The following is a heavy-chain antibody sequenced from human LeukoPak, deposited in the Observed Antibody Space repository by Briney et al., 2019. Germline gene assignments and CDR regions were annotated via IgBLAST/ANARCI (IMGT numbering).Heavy chain of an antibody. D-gene: IGHD6-19*01. CDR3: ARVGWLVRGYFDY. J-gene: IGHJ4*02. V-gene: IGHV1-18*01. CDR2: ISAYNGNT. Sequence: ASVKLSCKASGYTFTSYGISWVRQPPGQGLELVGWISAYNGNTNYAQKLQGRVTMTPDTSTSTAYMELRSLRSDDTAVYYCARVGWLVRGYFDYWGQGTLVTVSS. CDR1: GYTFTSYG.